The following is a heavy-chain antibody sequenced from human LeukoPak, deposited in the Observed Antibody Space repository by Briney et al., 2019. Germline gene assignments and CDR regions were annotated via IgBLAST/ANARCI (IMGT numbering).Heavy chain of an antibody. V-gene: IGHV4-39*07. CDR1: GGSISSSSYY. D-gene: IGHD3-22*01. CDR3: ARDRYYYDSSGYYYMDV. J-gene: IGHJ6*03. Sequence: SETLSLTCTVSGGSISSSSYYWGWIRQPPGKGLEWIGSIYYSGSTYYNPSLKSRVTISVDTSKNQFSLKLSSVTAADTAVYYCARDRYYYDSSGYYYMDVWGKGTTVTVSS. CDR2: IYYSGST.